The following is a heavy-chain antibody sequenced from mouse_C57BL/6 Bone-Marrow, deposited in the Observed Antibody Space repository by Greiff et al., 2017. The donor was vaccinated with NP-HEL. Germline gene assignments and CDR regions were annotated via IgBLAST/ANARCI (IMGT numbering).Heavy chain of an antibody. Sequence: EVMLVESGGGLVQPGGSLSLSCAASGFTFTDYYMSWVRQPPGKALEWLGFIRNKANGYKTEYSASVKGRFTISRDNSQSILYLQMNALRAEDSATYYCASSYYSNYVGFDYWGQGTTLTVSS. CDR3: ASSYYSNYVGFDY. J-gene: IGHJ2*01. CDR2: IRNKANGYKT. CDR1: GFTFTDYY. D-gene: IGHD2-5*01. V-gene: IGHV7-3*01.